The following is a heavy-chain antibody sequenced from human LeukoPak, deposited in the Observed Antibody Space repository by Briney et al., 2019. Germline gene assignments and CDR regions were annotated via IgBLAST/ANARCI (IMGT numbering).Heavy chain of an antibody. V-gene: IGHV1-18*01. D-gene: IGHD5-18*01. J-gene: IGHJ4*02. Sequence: ASVKVSCKASGYTFTSYGISWVRRAPGQGLEWMGWISAYNGNTNYAQKLQGRVTMTTDTSTSTAYMELRSLRSDDTAVYYCAREMASYGRESYFDYWGQGTLVTVSS. CDR1: GYTFTSYG. CDR3: AREMASYGRESYFDY. CDR2: ISAYNGNT.